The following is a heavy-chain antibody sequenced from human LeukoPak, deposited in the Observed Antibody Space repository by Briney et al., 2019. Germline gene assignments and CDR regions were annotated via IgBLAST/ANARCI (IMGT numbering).Heavy chain of an antibody. Sequence: ASVKVSCKASGGTFSSYAISWVRQATGQGLEWMGWMNPNSGNTGYAQKFQGRVTMTRNTSISTAYMELSSLRSEDTAVYYCAVPTLQDAFDIWGQGTMVTVSS. V-gene: IGHV1-8*02. CDR2: MNPNSGNT. D-gene: IGHD2-15*01. CDR1: GGTFSSYA. CDR3: AVPTLQDAFDI. J-gene: IGHJ3*02.